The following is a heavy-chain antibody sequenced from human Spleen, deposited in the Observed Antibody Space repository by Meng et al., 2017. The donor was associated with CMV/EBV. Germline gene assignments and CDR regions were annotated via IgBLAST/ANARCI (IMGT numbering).Heavy chain of an antibody. CDR2: ISTKNDNT. Sequence: ASVKVSCKALGYTFNNYGISWVRQAPGQGLEWMGWISTKNDNTRYAEKVQGRVTMTTDTSTATAYMELRSLRPDDSAVYYCARDAGTIAVSGIGDYWGQGTLVTVSS. J-gene: IGHJ4*02. CDR1: GYTFNNYG. CDR3: ARDAGTIAVSGIGDY. D-gene: IGHD6-19*01. V-gene: IGHV1-18*01.